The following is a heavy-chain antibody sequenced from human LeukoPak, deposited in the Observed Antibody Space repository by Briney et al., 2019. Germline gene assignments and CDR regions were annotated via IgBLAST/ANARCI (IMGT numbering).Heavy chain of an antibody. J-gene: IGHJ4*02. D-gene: IGHD6-13*01. V-gene: IGHV3-11*03. CDR3: ARATYGERYSSSWTAFDY. Sequence: GGSLRLSCAASGSTFSDNYMSWIRQAPGKGLEWVSYISSSSSYTNYADSVKGRFTISRDNAKNSLYLQMNSLRAEDTAVYYCARATYGERYSSSWTAFDYWGQGTLVTVSS. CDR2: ISSSSSYT. CDR1: GSTFSDNY.